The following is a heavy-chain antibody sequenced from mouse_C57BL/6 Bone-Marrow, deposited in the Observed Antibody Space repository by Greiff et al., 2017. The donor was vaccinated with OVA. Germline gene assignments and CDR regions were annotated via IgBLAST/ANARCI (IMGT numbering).Heavy chain of an antibody. D-gene: IGHD1-1*01. CDR2: IYPRSGNT. V-gene: IGHV1-81*01. J-gene: IGHJ2*01. Sequence: VKLQESGAELARPGASVKLSCKASGYTFTSYGISWVKQRTGQGLEWIGEIYPRSGNTYYNEKFKGKATLTADKSSSTAYMELRSLTSEDSAVYFCARRAYYYGSSYPFDYWGQGTTLTVSS. CDR3: ARRAYYYGSSYPFDY. CDR1: GYTFTSYG.